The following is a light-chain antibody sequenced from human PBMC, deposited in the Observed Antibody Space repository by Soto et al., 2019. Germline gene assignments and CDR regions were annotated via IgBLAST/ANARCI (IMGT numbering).Light chain of an antibody. V-gene: IGLV2-8*01. J-gene: IGLJ1*01. CDR1: SSDVGGYNY. CDR2: EVS. Sequence: QSALTQPPSASGSPEQSVTISCTGTSSDVGGYNYVSWYQQHPGKAPKLMIYEVSKRPSGVPDRFSGSKSGNTASLTVSGLQAEDEADYYCNSYAGSNNFLFGTGTKLTVL. CDR3: NSYAGSNNFL.